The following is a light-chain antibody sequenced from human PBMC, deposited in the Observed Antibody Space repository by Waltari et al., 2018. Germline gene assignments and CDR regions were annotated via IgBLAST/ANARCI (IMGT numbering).Light chain of an antibody. CDR3: SSYTSSSTRV. CDR2: DVS. V-gene: IGLV2-14*03. CDR1: SSDVGGYNH. J-gene: IGLJ1*01. Sequence: QSALTQPASVSGSPGQSITLSCTGTSSDVGGYNHVSWYQQNPGKAPKLMIYDVSNRPSGVSNRFSGSKSGNTASLTISGLQAEDEADYYCSSYTSSSTRVFGTGTKVTVL.